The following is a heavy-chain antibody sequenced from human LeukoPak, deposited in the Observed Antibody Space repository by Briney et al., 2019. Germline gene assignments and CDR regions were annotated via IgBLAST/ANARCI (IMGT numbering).Heavy chain of an antibody. CDR3: ASANIVVVPGDAFDI. D-gene: IGHD2-2*01. Sequence: PGGSLRLSCAASGFTFSSYSMNWVRQAPGKGLEWVSSISSSSSYIYYADSVKGRFTISRDNAKNSPYLQMNSLRAEDTAVYYCASANIVVVPGDAFDIWGQGTMVTVSS. CDR2: ISSSSSYI. J-gene: IGHJ3*02. CDR1: GFTFSSYS. V-gene: IGHV3-21*01.